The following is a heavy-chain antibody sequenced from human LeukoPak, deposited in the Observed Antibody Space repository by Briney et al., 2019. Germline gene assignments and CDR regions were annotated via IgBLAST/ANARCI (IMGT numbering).Heavy chain of an antibody. CDR2: IYYSGST. J-gene: IGHJ4*02. Sequence: SETLSLTCTVSRGSITNYYWSWIRQPPGKGLEWIGYIYYSGSTNYNPSLKSRVTISVDTSKNQFSLKLSSVTAADTAVYYCARFRAVPFFDYWGQGTLVTVSS. CDR1: RGSITNYY. CDR3: ARFRAVPFFDY. D-gene: IGHD3-10*02. V-gene: IGHV4-59*08.